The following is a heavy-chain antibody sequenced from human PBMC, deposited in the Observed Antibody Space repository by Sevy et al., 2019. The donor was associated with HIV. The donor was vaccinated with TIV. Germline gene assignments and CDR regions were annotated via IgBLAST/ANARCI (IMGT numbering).Heavy chain of an antibody. CDR2: IRSKPYGGTT. V-gene: IGHV3-49*03. D-gene: IGHD3-10*01. CDR3: TRDPLGQLPDY. Sequence: GGSLRLSCTTSGFTFGDYPMGWSRQAPGKGLEWVGFIRSKPYGGTTEYAASVKGRFIISRDDSRSIAHLQMNSLKTDDTAVYYCTRDPLGQLPDYWGQGTLVTVSS. CDR1: GFTFGDYP. J-gene: IGHJ4*02.